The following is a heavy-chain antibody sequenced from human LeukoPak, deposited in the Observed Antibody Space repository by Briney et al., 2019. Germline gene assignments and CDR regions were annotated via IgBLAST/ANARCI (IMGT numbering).Heavy chain of an antibody. J-gene: IGHJ4*02. CDR3: VRQPSTYGISPDYVDF. CDR2: INYSGNN. D-gene: IGHD2/OR15-2a*01. V-gene: IGHV4-39*01. Sequence: SETLSLTCTVSGDSFSSTKYYWGWVRQPPGKGLEWIATINYSGNNYYNPSLLSRVTLTVDKYKNHFSLNLTSMSATDTSVYYCVRQPSTYGISPDYVDFWGQGILVIVHS. CDR1: GDSFSSTKYY.